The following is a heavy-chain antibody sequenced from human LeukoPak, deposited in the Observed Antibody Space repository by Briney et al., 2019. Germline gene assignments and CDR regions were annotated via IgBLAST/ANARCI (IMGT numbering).Heavy chain of an antibody. Sequence: PSETLSLTCAVYGGSFSGYYRSWTRQPPGRGLEWVGEINHSGSTNYNPSLKSRATIPVDTSQNQFSLKLSSVTGADTAVYYCARGARGYSYGNYFDYWGQGTLVTVSS. D-gene: IGHD5-18*01. CDR2: INHSGST. J-gene: IGHJ4*02. CDR3: ARGARGYSYGNYFDY. CDR1: GGSFSGYY. V-gene: IGHV4-34*01.